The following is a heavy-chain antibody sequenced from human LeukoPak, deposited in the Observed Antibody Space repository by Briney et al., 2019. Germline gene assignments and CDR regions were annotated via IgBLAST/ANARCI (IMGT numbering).Heavy chain of an antibody. V-gene: IGHV3-21*04. CDR2: ISGDGTSI. CDR3: ARSFRSPGGS. CDR1: GFTFSSYA. J-gene: IGHJ5*02. D-gene: IGHD6-25*01. Sequence: PGGSLRLSCAASGFTFSSYAMHWVRQAPGKGLEWVSSISGDGTSIHYTDSVKGRFTVSRDNAKNSLFLHMSNLRAEDTALYYCARSFRSPGGSWGQGTLVSVSS.